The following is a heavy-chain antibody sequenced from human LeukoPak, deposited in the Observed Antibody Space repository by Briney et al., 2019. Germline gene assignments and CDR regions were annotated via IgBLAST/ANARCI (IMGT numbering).Heavy chain of an antibody. V-gene: IGHV3-30*04. D-gene: IGHD4/OR15-4a*01. CDR3: ARRAGAYSHPYDY. CDR2: IFYDGTIQ. CDR1: GFAFENYA. J-gene: IGHJ4*02. Sequence: GGSLRLSCTASGFAFENYAMHWVRQAPGKGLEWVGVIFYDGTIQYYADSVKGRVTISRDNSKNTLFLQMNNLRPEDTAVYYCARRAGAYSHPYDYWGQGTLVTVSS.